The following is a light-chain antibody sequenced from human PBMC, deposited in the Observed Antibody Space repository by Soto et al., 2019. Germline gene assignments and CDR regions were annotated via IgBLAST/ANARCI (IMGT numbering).Light chain of an antibody. CDR2: GAS. CDR3: QQYNNWRT. V-gene: IGKV3-15*01. CDR1: QSVNNN. Sequence: EIVMTQSPATLYVPPGERATLSCRASQSVNNNLAWYQQKPGQAPRLLIYGASTRATGIPARFSGSGSGTEFTLTISSLQSEDIAVYYCQQYNNWRTFGQGTKV. J-gene: IGKJ1*01.